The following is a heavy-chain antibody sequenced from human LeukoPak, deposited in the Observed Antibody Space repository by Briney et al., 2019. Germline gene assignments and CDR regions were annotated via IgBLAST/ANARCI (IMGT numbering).Heavy chain of an antibody. Sequence: PSETLSLTCAVYGGSFSGYYWSWLRQPPGKGLEWIGEINHSGSTNYNPSLKSRVTISVDTSKNQFSLKLSSVTAADTAVYYCARGAKWLHSSSWYPPYYYYYMDVWGKGTTVTVSS. J-gene: IGHJ6*03. CDR2: INHSGST. CDR3: ARGAKWLHSSSWYPPYYYYYMDV. V-gene: IGHV4-34*01. D-gene: IGHD6-13*01. CDR1: GGSFSGYY.